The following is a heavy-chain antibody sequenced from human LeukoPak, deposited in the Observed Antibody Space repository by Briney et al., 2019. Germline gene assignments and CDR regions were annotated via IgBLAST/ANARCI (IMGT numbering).Heavy chain of an antibody. CDR3: ARPLDYGEDVSWFDP. J-gene: IGHJ5*02. D-gene: IGHD4-17*01. CDR2: IKQDGSEK. V-gene: IGHV3-7*01. CDR1: GFTFSKTW. Sequence: GGSLRLSCAASGFTFSKTWMSWVRQAPGKGLEWVANIKQDGSEKYYVDSVKGRFTISRDNAKNSLYLQMNSLRAEDTAVYYCARPLDYGEDVSWFDPWGQGTLVTVSS.